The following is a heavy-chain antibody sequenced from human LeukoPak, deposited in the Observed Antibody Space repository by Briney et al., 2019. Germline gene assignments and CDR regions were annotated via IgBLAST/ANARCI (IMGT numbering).Heavy chain of an antibody. D-gene: IGHD6-13*01. J-gene: IGHJ4*02. Sequence: GGSLRLSCAVSGFTFSSYGMNWVRQAPGKGLEWVSSITSSSSYIYYADSVKGRFTISRDNAKNSLYLQMKSLRAEDTAVYYCARGSGSSAWYNYFDYWGRGTLVTVSS. CDR3: ARGSGSSAWYNYFDY. V-gene: IGHV3-21*01. CDR1: GFTFSSYG. CDR2: ITSSSSYI.